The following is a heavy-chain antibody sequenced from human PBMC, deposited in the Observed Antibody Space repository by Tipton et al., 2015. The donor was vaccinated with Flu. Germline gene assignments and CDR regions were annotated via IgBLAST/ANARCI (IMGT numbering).Heavy chain of an antibody. D-gene: IGHD3-22*01. Sequence: SLRLSCTASEFTFSSYEMNWVRQAPGKGLEWVSYISSSGYATYYADSMKGRFTISRDNAKNSLYLQMNSLRAEDTAVYYCVRADYYDSSGSENAFDMWGQGTMVTVSS. J-gene: IGHJ3*02. V-gene: IGHV3-48*03. CDR3: VRADYYDSSGSENAFDM. CDR2: ISSSGYAT. CDR1: EFTFSSYE.